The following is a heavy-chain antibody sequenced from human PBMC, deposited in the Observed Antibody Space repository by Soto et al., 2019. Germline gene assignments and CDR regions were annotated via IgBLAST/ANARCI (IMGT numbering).Heavy chain of an antibody. D-gene: IGHD2-15*01. V-gene: IGHV3-23*01. Sequence: EVQLLESGGGLVQPGGSLRLSCVASGFSLTNSAVSWVRQAPGKGLEWVSSLSVTGDSAFYSDSVKGRFTISRDISKSTLNLQMSSLRAEDTAVYYCAKNGCSYPACYPYYYYVDVWGKGTTVTVSS. CDR1: GFSLTNSA. CDR3: AKNGCSYPACYPYYYYVDV. J-gene: IGHJ6*03. CDR2: LSVTGDSA.